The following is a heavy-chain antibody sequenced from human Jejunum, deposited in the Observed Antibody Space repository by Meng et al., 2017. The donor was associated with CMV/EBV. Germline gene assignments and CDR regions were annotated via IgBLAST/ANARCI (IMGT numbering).Heavy chain of an antibody. CDR1: GYTFISYD. CDR2: MNPNSGNT. Sequence: SGYTFISYDINWVRQATGQRLEWMGWMNPNSGNTGYAQKFQGRVTITRNTSINTAYMELSSLRSEDTAVYYCARDPPSRFDDIFDIWGQGTMVTVSS. J-gene: IGHJ3*02. V-gene: IGHV1-8*03. CDR3: ARDPPSRFDDIFDI. D-gene: IGHD3-22*01.